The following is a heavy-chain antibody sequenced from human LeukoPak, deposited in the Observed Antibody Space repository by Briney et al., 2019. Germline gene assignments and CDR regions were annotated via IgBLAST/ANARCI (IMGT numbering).Heavy chain of an antibody. V-gene: IGHV3-23*01. J-gene: IGHJ4*02. Sequence: GGSLRLSCAASGFTFSSYAMSWVRQAPGKGLEWVSVISGSGGNTYYADSVKGRFTISRDNSKNTLYLQLNSLRAEDTAVYYCAKDLYGDHDFDCWGQGTLVTVSS. CDR3: AKDLYGDHDFDC. CDR2: ISGSGGNT. CDR1: GFTFSSYA. D-gene: IGHD4-17*01.